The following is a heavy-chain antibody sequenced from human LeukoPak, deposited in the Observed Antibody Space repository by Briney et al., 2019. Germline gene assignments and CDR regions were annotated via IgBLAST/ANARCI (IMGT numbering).Heavy chain of an antibody. CDR3: ARRGEGSGWYNDAFDI. V-gene: IGHV4-61*01. CDR1: GVSVSSGSYY. CDR2: IYYSGST. D-gene: IGHD6-19*01. Sequence: IPSETLSLTCTVSGVSVSSGSYYWSWIRQPPGKGLGWIGYIYYSGSTNYNPSLKSRVTISVDTSKNQFSLKLSSVTAADTAVYYCARRGEGSGWYNDAFDIWGQGTMVTVSS. J-gene: IGHJ3*02.